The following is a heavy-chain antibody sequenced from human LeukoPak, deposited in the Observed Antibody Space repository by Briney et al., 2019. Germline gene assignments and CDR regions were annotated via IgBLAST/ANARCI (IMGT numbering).Heavy chain of an antibody. Sequence: GGALSLSCGASVFTFSSYSMNWVREARGKGLEWVSSISSSSSYIYYADSVKGRFTISRDNAKNSLYLQMNSLRAEDTAVYYCARDPSFSYCSGGSCSNWGQGTLVTVSS. CDR2: ISSSSSYI. J-gene: IGHJ4*02. V-gene: IGHV3-21*01. CDR3: ARDPSFSYCSGGSCSN. CDR1: VFTFSSYS. D-gene: IGHD2-15*01.